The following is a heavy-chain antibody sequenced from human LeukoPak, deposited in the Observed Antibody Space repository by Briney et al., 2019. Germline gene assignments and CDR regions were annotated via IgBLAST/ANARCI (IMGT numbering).Heavy chain of an antibody. D-gene: IGHD6-19*01. CDR2: LYYDGRT. J-gene: IGHJ4*02. CDR3: ARQHSSGWYGRYYCDY. Sequence: PSETLSLTCTVFGDSVSSSNYYWAWFRQPPGKGLDWIGSLYYDGRTYYSPSLESRVTVSVDTSKNQFSLKLSSVTAADTAVYYCARQHSSGWYGRYYCDYWDQETLVTVSS. V-gene: IGHV4-39*01. CDR1: GDSVSSSNYY.